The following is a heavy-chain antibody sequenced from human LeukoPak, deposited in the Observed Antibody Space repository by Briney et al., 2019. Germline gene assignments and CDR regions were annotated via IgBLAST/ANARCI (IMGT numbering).Heavy chain of an antibody. CDR2: ISYDGSNK. CDR1: GFTFSSYA. Sequence: PGGSLRLSCAASGFTFSSYAMHWVRQAPGKGLEWVAVISYDGSNKYYADSVKGRFTISRDNSKNTLYLQMNSLRTEDTAVYYCARDRPMVRRVIPWYFDLWGRGTLVTVSS. V-gene: IGHV3-30-3*01. CDR3: ARDRPMVRRVIPWYFDL. J-gene: IGHJ2*01. D-gene: IGHD3-10*01.